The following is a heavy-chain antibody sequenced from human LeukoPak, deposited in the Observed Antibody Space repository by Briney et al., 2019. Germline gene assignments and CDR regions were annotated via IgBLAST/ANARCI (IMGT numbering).Heavy chain of an antibody. CDR2: IIPIFGTA. J-gene: IGHJ3*02. D-gene: IGHD2-21*02. CDR3: ATPRNCGGDCYLNDAFDI. CDR1: GYTFTSYG. V-gene: IGHV1-69*13. Sequence: ASVKVSCKASGYTFTSYGISWVRQAPGQGLEWMGGIIPIFGTANYAQKFQGRVTITADESTSTAYMELSSLRSEDTAVYYCATPRNCGGDCYLNDAFDIWGQGTMITVSS.